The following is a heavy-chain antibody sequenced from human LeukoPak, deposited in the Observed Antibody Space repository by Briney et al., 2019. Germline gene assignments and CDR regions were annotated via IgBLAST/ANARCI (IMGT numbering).Heavy chain of an antibody. Sequence: SVNVSCKASGGTFSSYAISRVRQAPGQGREWMGGIIPIFGTANYAQKVQGRFTITTDESTSTAYMELSSPRSEDTAVYYCARGSSIAAAGGCFWFDPWGQGTLVTVAS. V-gene: IGHV1-69*05. CDR1: GGTFSSYA. CDR2: IIPIFGTA. J-gene: IGHJ5*02. D-gene: IGHD6-13*01. CDR3: ARGSSIAAAGGCFWFDP.